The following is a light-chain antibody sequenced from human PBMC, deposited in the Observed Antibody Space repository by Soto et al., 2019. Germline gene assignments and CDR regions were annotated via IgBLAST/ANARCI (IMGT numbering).Light chain of an antibody. J-gene: IGLJ2*01. Sequence: QSVLTQPASVSGSPGQSITISCAGTSADIGAFNYVSWYQHHPGKAPKLLIYDVSDRPSGVSTRFSASKSANTASLTISGLQADDEADYCCSSYSTSSALVFGGGTQLTVL. CDR1: SADIGAFNY. CDR3: SSYSTSSALV. V-gene: IGLV2-14*03. CDR2: DVS.